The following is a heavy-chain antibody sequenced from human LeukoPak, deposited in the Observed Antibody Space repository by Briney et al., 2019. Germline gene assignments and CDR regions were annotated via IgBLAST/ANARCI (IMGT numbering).Heavy chain of an antibody. CDR3: ARGGTYSSGLPGS. CDR1: GFTFSRYW. Sequence: GGSLRLSCAASGFTFSRYWMHWGRQAPGKGLVWVSRINSDGSSTNYADSVKGRFTFFRDNAKNTLYLQMNTLRAEDTAVYYCARGGTYSSGLPGSWGQGTLVTVSS. J-gene: IGHJ5*02. CDR2: INSDGSST. V-gene: IGHV3-74*01. D-gene: IGHD5-18*01.